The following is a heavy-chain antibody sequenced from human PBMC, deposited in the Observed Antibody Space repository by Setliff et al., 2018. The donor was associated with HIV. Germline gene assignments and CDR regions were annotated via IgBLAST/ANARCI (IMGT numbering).Heavy chain of an antibody. J-gene: IGHJ4*02. V-gene: IGHV3-74*01. Sequence: QPGGSLRLSCAASGFTLSDYWMHWVRQAPGKGLVWVSRMNEDGNIINYANSVEGRFTISRDNAKNTLYLQMDSLSVEDTAVYHCARDLTGNREYWGQGALVTVSS. CDR3: ARDLTGNREY. D-gene: IGHD3-9*01. CDR1: GFTLSDYW. CDR2: MNEDGNII.